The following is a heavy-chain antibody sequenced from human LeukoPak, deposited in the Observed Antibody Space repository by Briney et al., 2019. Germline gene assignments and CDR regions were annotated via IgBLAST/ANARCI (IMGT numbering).Heavy chain of an antibody. CDR1: GFTFSSYA. CDR3: AKEGYCSSTSCYRDGNWFDP. V-gene: IGHV3-23*01. J-gene: IGHJ5*02. Sequence: GGSLRLSCAASGFTFSSYAMSWVRQAPGKGLEWVSAISGSGGSTYYADSVKGRFTISRDSSKNTLYLQMNSLRAEDTAVYYCAKEGYCSSTSCYRDGNWFDPWGQGTLVTVSS. CDR2: ISGSGGST. D-gene: IGHD2-2*01.